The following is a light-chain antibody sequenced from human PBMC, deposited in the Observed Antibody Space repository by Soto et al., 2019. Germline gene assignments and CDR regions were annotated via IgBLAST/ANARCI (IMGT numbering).Light chain of an antibody. CDR2: GAS. Sequence: EILMTQSPATLSVSPGERATLSCRASQSVSNYLAWYQQIPGQPPRLLIYGASTRATGIPARFSGSGSGTEFTLTISSLQSEDFAVYYCQQYNNWPRTFD. V-gene: IGKV3-15*01. J-gene: IGKJ1*01. CDR3: QQYNNWPRT. CDR1: QSVSNY.